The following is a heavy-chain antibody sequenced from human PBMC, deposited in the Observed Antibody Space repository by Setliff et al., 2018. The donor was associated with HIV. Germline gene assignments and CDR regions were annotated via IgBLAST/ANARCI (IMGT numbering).Heavy chain of an antibody. CDR2: IHHTGGT. CDR3: ARLDCSSSSGFVDY. V-gene: IGHV4-39*07. J-gene: IGHJ4*02. D-gene: IGHD2-2*01. CDR1: GGSISSTNYF. Sequence: PSETLSLTCTVSGGSISSTNYFWGWIRQPPGKRLEWIASIHHTGGTYYNPSLKSRVTISVDTSKNQFSLKLSSVTAADTAVYYCARLDCSSSSGFVDYWGQGTLVTVSS.